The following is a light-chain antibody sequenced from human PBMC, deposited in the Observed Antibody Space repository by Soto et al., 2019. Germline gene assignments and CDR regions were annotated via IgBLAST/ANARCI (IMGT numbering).Light chain of an antibody. CDR3: QQRSNWPPT. CDR1: QSVSSY. J-gene: IGKJ4*01. CDR2: DAS. Sequence: EIVLTQSPATLSLSPGERATLSCRASQSVSSYLAWYQQKPGQAPRLLIYDASNRATGIPARFSGSGSGTDFSLSISSLAPEDFAVYYFQQRSNWPPTFGGGTKVEIK. V-gene: IGKV3-11*01.